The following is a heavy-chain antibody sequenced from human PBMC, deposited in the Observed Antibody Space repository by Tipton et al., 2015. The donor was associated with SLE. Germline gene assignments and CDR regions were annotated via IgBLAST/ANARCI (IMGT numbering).Heavy chain of an antibody. V-gene: IGHV3-23*01. CDR2: ISGSGGST. CDR1: GFTFSSYA. CDR3: ARARNPSTSYY. J-gene: IGHJ4*02. D-gene: IGHD2-2*01. Sequence: SLRLSCAASGFTFSSYAMSWVRQAPGKGLEWVSAISGSGGSTYYADSVKGRFTISRDNAKNSLYLQMNSLRAEDTAVYYCARARNPSTSYYWGQGTLVTVSS.